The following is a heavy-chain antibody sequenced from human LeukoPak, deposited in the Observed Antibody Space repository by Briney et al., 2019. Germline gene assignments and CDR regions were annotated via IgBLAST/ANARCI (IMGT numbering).Heavy chain of an antibody. CDR3: ARHAYCSGGSCLPYYYYGMDV. Sequence: GESLKISCVGSGYSFFNYWIGWVRQMPGKGLEWVGIIYPGDSDTRYSPSFQGQLTISVDESISTAYLQWSSLKASDTAMYYCARHAYCSGGSCLPYYYYGMDVWGQGTTVTVSS. CDR1: GYSFFNYW. CDR2: IYPGDSDT. D-gene: IGHD2-15*01. V-gene: IGHV5-51*01. J-gene: IGHJ6*02.